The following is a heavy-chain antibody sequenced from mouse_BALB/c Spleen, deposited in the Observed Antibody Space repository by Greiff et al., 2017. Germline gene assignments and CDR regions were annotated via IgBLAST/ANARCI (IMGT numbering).Heavy chain of an antibody. CDR1: GYTFTSYW. V-gene: IGHV1-87*01. CDR2: IYPGDGDT. Sequence: QVQLQQSGAELARPGASVKLSCKASGYTFTSYWMQWVKQRPGQGLEWIGAIYPGDGDTRYTQKFKGKATLTADKSSSTAYMQLSSLASEDSAVYYCAYYGSSYDFDYWGQGTTLTVSS. D-gene: IGHD1-1*01. CDR3: AYYGSSYDFDY. J-gene: IGHJ2*01.